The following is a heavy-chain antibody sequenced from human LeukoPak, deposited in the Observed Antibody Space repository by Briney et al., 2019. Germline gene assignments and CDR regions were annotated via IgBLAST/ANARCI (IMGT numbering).Heavy chain of an antibody. V-gene: IGHV3-66*04. J-gene: IGHJ6*02. CDR3: ARRRYSIVGATGLDV. CDR2: IYSGGST. D-gene: IGHD1-26*01. Sequence: GGSLRLSCAASGFTVSSNYMSWVRQAPGKGLEWVSVIYSGGSTYYADSVKGRFAISRDNSKNTLYLQMNSLRAEDTAVYYCARRRYSIVGATGLDVWGQGTTVTVSS. CDR1: GFTVSSNY.